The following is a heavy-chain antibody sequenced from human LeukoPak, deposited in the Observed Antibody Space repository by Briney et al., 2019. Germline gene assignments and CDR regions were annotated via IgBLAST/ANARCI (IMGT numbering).Heavy chain of an antibody. J-gene: IGHJ5*02. V-gene: IGHV4-4*02. CDR1: GGSISSSNW. Sequence: KPSGTLSLTCAVSGGSISSSNWWSWVRQPPGKGLEWIGSIYDSGSTYYNPSLKSRVTISVDTPKNQFSLKLNSVTAADTAVYYCARHYGPWGQGTLVTVSS. D-gene: IGHD3-16*01. CDR2: IYDSGST. CDR3: ARHYGP.